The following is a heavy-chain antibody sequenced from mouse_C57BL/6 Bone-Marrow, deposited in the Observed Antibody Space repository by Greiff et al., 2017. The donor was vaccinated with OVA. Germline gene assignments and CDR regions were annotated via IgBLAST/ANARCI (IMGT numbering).Heavy chain of an antibody. CDR2: IWTGGGT. CDR3: ARNYYDYDPWYFDV. J-gene: IGHJ1*03. D-gene: IGHD2-4*01. V-gene: IGHV2-9-1*01. CDR1: GFSLTSYA. Sequence: VKLVESGPGPVAPSQSLSITCTVSGFSLTSYAISWVRQPPGKGLEWLGVIWTGGGTNYNSALKSRLSISKDNSKSQVFLKMNSLQTDDTARYYCARNYYDYDPWYFDVWGTGTTVTVSS.